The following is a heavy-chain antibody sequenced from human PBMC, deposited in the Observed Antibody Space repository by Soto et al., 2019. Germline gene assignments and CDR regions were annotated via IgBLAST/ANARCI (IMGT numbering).Heavy chain of an antibody. Sequence: PGGSLRLPCAASGFTFSSYAMRWVRQAPGKGLEWVAVISYDGSNKYYADSVKGRFTISRDNSKNTLYLQMNSLRAEDTAVYYCARVLGRLLWFGELSFGWFDPWGQGTLVTVSS. D-gene: IGHD3-10*01. CDR3: ARVLGRLLWFGELSFGWFDP. CDR1: GFTFSSYA. V-gene: IGHV3-30-3*01. CDR2: ISYDGSNK. J-gene: IGHJ5*02.